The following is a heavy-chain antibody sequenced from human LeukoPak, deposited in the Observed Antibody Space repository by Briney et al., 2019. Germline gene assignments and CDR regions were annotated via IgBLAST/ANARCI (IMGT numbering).Heavy chain of an antibody. CDR2: IYYSGST. D-gene: IGHD2-21*02. CDR3: ARVNEYCGGDCYAFDI. J-gene: IGHJ3*02. CDR1: GGSISSYY. V-gene: IGHV4-59*12. Sequence: SETLSLTCTVSGGSISSYYWSWIRQPPGKGLEWIGYIYYSGSTNYNPSLKSRVTISVDTSKNQFSLKLSSVTAADTAVYYCARVNEYCGGDCYAFDIWGQGAMVTVSS.